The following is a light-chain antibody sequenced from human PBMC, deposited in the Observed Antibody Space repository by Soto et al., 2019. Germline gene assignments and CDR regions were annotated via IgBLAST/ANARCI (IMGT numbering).Light chain of an antibody. J-gene: IGLJ3*02. CDR2: STD. CDR1: SGSVSTNHY. CDR3: VLYMGSGISV. Sequence: QTVVTQEPSFSVSPGGTVTLTCGLTSGSVSTNHYPSWYQQTPGQAPRTLIYSTDTRSSGVPDRFSGSILGNKAALTITGVQADDESDYYCVLYMGSGISVFGGGTKLTVL. V-gene: IGLV8-61*01.